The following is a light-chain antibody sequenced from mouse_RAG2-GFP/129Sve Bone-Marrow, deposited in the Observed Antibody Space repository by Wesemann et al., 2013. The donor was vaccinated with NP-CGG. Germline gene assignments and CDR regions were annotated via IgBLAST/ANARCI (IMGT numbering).Light chain of an antibody. CDR2: STS. CDR3: QQYSGYPLT. Sequence: IVLTQSPALMSASPGEKVTMTCSASSSVSYMYWYQQKSGASPKLWIYSTSNLASGVPARFSGSGSGTSYSLTISSVEAEDAATYYCQQYSGYPLTFGAGTKLELK. J-gene: IGKJ5*01. V-gene: IGKV4-57-1*01. CDR1: SSVSY.